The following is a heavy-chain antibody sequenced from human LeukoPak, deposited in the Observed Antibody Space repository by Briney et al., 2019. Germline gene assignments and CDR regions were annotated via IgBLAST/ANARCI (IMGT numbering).Heavy chain of an antibody. CDR2: INHSGST. CDR3: ARAGLYYDYVWGSYRPHNWFDP. J-gene: IGHJ5*02. Sequence: SETLSLTCAVYGGSFSGYYWSWIRQPPGKGLEWIGEINHSGSTNYNPSLKSRVTISVDTSKNQFSLKLSSVTAADTAVYYCARAGLYYDYVWGSYRPHNWFDPWGQGTLVTVSS. D-gene: IGHD3-16*02. V-gene: IGHV4-34*01. CDR1: GGSFSGYY.